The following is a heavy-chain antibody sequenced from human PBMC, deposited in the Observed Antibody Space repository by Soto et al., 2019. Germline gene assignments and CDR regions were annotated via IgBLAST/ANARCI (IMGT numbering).Heavy chain of an antibody. J-gene: IGHJ6*01. CDR3: ATDWRSTRLIYFYGMYD. CDR2: ISYDGSNK. Sequence: GGSLRLSCAASGFTFSSYGMHWVRPAPGKGLEWVAVISYDGSNKYYADSVKSRFTISRVNSKNTLYLQMNSLRAEDTPVYYCATDWRSTRLIYFYGMYDWGQGTTLTVSS. CDR1: GFTFSSYG. V-gene: IGHV3-30*03. D-gene: IGHD2-2*01.